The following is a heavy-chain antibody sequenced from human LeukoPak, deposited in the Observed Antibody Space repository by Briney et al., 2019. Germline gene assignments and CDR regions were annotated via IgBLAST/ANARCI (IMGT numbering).Heavy chain of an antibody. CDR3: VRVDWSGGRCHIDY. CDR2: IYYTGST. J-gene: IGHJ4*02. V-gene: IGHV4-59*08. Sequence: SETLSLTCTLSGGSISSYYWSWLRQPPGKGLEWIGYIYYTGSTNYNPSLKSRVTISVDTSKNQFSLKLSSVTAADTAVYYCVRVDWSGGRCHIDYWGQGTLVTVSS. CDR1: GGSISSYY. D-gene: IGHD2-15*01.